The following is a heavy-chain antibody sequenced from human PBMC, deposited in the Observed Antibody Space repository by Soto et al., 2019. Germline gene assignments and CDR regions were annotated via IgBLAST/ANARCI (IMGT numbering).Heavy chain of an antibody. J-gene: IGHJ5*02. CDR2: IFHDGNT. V-gene: IGHV4-4*02. CDR3: ARHEGWTGPDQ. CDR1: GASIGSGGW. Sequence: PSETLSLTCAVSGASIGSGGWWSWVRQPPGKGLEWIAEIFHDGNTNYSPSLKSRVTISVDKSQNQFSLNVYSVTAADTAVYYCARHEGWTGPDQWGQGTWSPSPQ. D-gene: IGHD3-3*01.